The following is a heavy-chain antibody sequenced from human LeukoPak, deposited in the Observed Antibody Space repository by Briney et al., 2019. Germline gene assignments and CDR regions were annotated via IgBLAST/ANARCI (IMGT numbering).Heavy chain of an antibody. J-gene: IGHJ4*02. CDR3: AATYYYDSSGYYSFDY. D-gene: IGHD3-22*01. CDR2: TYYRSKWYN. CDR1: GDSVSSNSAA. V-gene: IGHV6-1*01. Sequence: SQTLPLTCAISGDSVSSNSAAWNWIRQSPSRGLEWLGRTYYRSKWYNDYAVSVKSRITINPDTSKNQFSLQLNSVTPEDTAVYYCAATYYYDSSGYYSFDYWGQGTLVTVSS.